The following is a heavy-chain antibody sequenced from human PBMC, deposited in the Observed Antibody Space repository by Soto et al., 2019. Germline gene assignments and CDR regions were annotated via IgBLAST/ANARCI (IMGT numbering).Heavy chain of an antibody. CDR2: IYYSGST. V-gene: IGHV4-31*03. J-gene: IGHJ5*02. D-gene: IGHD3-10*01. Sequence: PSETLSLTCTVSGGSISSGGYYWSWIRQHPGKGLEWIGYIYYSGSTYYNPSLKSRVTISVDTSKNQFSLKLSSVTAADTAVYYCGSHSYGGSGGWFAPRARGPLVTVSS. CDR1: GGSISSGGYY. CDR3: GSHSYGGSGGWFAP.